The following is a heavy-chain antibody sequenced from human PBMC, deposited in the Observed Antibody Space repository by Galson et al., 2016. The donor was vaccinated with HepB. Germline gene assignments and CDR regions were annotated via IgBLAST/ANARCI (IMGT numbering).Heavy chain of an antibody. CDR2: IYSGGNT. V-gene: IGHV3-53*01. CDR1: EFTVSNNY. Sequence: SLRLSCAASEFTVSNNYMSWVRQAPGKGLELVSLIYSGGNTRYADSVKGRFTISRDNSKNTVYLQMNSLRAEDTAVYYCSTLNPASPYFDYWGQGTLVTVSS. CDR3: STLNPASPYFDY. J-gene: IGHJ4*02.